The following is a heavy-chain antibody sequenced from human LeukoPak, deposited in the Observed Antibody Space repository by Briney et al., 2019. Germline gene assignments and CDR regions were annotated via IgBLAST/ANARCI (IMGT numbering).Heavy chain of an antibody. CDR3: AKGKHMLSWFRSHYYYYGMDV. J-gene: IGHJ6*02. CDR1: GFTFSSYA. D-gene: IGHD2-21*01. V-gene: IGHV3-23*01. CDR2: ISGSGGST. Sequence: PGGSLRLSCAASGFTFSSYAMSWVRQAPGKGLEWVSAISGSGGSTYYADSVKGRFTISRDNSKNTLYLQMNSLRAEDTAVYYCAKGKHMLSWFRSHYYYYGMDVWGQGTTVTVSS.